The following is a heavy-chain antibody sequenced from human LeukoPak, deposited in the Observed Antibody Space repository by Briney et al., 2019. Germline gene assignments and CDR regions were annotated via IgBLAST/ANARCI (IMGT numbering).Heavy chain of an antibody. J-gene: IGHJ6*02. Sequence: PGGSLRLSCAASGFTFSNYAMSWVRQAPGKGLEWVSRINSDGSSTSYTDSVKGRFTISRDNAKNTLFLQMNSLRAEDTAVYYCARDPPVVVAATTYYYYGMDVWGQGTTVTVSS. V-gene: IGHV3-74*01. CDR1: GFTFSNYA. CDR3: ARDPPVVVAATTYYYYGMDV. CDR2: INSDGSST. D-gene: IGHD2-15*01.